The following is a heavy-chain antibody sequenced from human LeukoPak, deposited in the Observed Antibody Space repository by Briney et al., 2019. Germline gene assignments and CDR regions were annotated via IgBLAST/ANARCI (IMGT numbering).Heavy chain of an antibody. CDR2: ISGSGGST. Sequence: PGGSLRLSCAASGFTFSSCAMSWVRQAPGKGLQWVSAISGSGGSTYYADSVKGRFTISRDNAKNTLYLQMNGLRAEDTAVYYCAKAGTGYYFDYWGQGTLVTVSS. CDR3: AKAGTGYYFDY. V-gene: IGHV3-23*01. J-gene: IGHJ4*02. CDR1: GFTFSSCA. D-gene: IGHD6-13*01.